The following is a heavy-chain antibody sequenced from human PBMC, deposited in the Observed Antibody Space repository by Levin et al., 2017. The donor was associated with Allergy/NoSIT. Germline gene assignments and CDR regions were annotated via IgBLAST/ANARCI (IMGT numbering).Heavy chain of an antibody. D-gene: IGHD1-26*01. J-gene: IGHJ3*02. CDR3: ARDHRGSYYGGRDTGWAFDI. V-gene: IGHV4-61*01. CDR1: GGSVSTGHDY. CDR2: IHSSGST. Sequence: MPSETLSLTCTVSGGSVSTGHDYWSWVRQPPGKGPEWIGYIHSSGSTNYSPSLKSRVTMSLDTSKNQFSLKLSSVSAADTAIYYCARDHRGSYYGGRDTGWAFDIWGQGTLVTVSS.